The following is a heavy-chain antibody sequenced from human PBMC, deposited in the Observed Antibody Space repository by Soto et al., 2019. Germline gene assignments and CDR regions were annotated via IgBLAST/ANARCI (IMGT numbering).Heavy chain of an antibody. Sequence: QVQLVESGGGVVQPGGSLRLSCAASGFTFSNYAMHWVRQAPGKGLEWVADITKNGRNKDYADSVKGRLASSRDTSKNKLELEMNSLRVEDTDMYYGGRCNGDDCHSPFDYWGQGTLVTVSS. D-gene: IGHD2-8*01. V-gene: IGHV3-30*03. J-gene: IGHJ4*02. CDR2: ITKNGRNK. CDR3: GRCNGDDCHSPFDY. CDR1: GFTFSNYA.